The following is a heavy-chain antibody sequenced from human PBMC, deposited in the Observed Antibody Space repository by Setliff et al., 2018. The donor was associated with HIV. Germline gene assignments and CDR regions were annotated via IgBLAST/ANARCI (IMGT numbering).Heavy chain of an antibody. D-gene: IGHD3-10*01. CDR3: ARGKGFGAYYFIDV. J-gene: IGHJ6*03. V-gene: IGHV4-31*02. Sequence: KTSETLSLTCTVSGDSLNSGTYYWTWIRQRPGKGLEWIGYNYHGGRTNFNPSLKSRLTISLDTSKNQFSLRLNSVTAADTAVYYCARGKGFGAYYFIDVWGEGTTVTVSS. CDR2: NYHGGRT. CDR1: GDSLNSGTYY.